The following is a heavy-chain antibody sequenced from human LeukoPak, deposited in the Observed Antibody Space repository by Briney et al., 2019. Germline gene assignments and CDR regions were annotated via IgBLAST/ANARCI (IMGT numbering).Heavy chain of an antibody. CDR1: GYSFIHYW. V-gene: IGHV5-51*01. Sequence: GESLKISCRGSGYSFIHYWIGWVRQMPGKGLEWMGIIYPGDSDTRYSPSLQGQVTISVDKSTRTAYLQWSSLKASDTAMYYCARRDCSGGSCFYFDYWGQGTLVTVSS. D-gene: IGHD2-15*01. J-gene: IGHJ4*02. CDR2: IYPGDSDT. CDR3: ARRDCSGGSCFYFDY.